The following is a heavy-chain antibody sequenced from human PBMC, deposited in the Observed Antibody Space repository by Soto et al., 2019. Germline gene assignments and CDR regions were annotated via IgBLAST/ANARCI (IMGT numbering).Heavy chain of an antibody. Sequence: EVQLLESGGGLVQPGGSLRLSCAASGFTFSSYAMSWVRQAPGKGLEWVSAISGSGGSTYYADSVKGRFTISRDNSKNTLYLQMNSLGAEDTAVYYCAKGGEVSYYYYYGMDVWGQGTTVTVSS. D-gene: IGHD2-21*01. J-gene: IGHJ6*02. CDR2: ISGSGGST. CDR3: AKGGEVSYYYYYGMDV. CDR1: GFTFSSYA. V-gene: IGHV3-23*01.